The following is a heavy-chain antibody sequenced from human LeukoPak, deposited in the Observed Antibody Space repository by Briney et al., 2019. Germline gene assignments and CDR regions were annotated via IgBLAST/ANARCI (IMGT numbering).Heavy chain of an antibody. CDR1: GGSFSGYY. Sequence: SETLSLTCGVHGGSFSGYYWSWIRQPPGKGLEWIGEINHSGSTNYNPSLKSRVTISVDTSKNQFSLKLSSVTAADTAVYYCAREDGDYGDYVHYYYGMDVWGQGTTVTVSS. J-gene: IGHJ6*02. V-gene: IGHV4-34*01. D-gene: IGHD4-17*01. CDR2: INHSGST. CDR3: AREDGDYGDYVHYYYGMDV.